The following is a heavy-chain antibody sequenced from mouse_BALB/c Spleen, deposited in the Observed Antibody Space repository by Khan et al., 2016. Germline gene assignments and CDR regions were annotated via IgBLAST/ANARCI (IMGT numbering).Heavy chain of an antibody. Sequence: EVQLQESGPGLVKPSQSLSLTCTVTGYSITSGYGWSWIRRFPGNQLEWMGYISYSGSTYYNPTLKSRISITRDTSKNQFFLQWNSVTTEDTATYDCARTARIKYWGQGTTLTVSS. J-gene: IGHJ2*01. CDR1: GYSITSGYG. V-gene: IGHV3-2*02. D-gene: IGHD1-2*01. CDR3: ARTARIKY. CDR2: ISYSGST.